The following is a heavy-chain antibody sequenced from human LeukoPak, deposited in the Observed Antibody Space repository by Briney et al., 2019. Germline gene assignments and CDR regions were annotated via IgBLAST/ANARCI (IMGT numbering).Heavy chain of an antibody. CDR2: IDPNTGGT. J-gene: IGHJ4*02. D-gene: IGHD1-26*01. CDR3: AKGLDRNGAADY. Sequence: ASGKVSCKTSGYPFTGHYMLWVRQVPGQGLEWMGWIDPNTGGTNYPRKFLGRVTMTRDTSISTAYMELSRLTSDDAAVYFCAKGLDRNGAADYWGQGTLVTVPS. V-gene: IGHV1-2*02. CDR1: GYPFTGHY.